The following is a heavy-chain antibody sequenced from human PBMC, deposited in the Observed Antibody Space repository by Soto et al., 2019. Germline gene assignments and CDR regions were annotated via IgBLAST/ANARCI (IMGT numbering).Heavy chain of an antibody. Sequence: PSETLSLTCTVSGGSISGYYWSWIRQPPGKGLEWIGYIFYRGNTLYNPSLQSRVTISVDTSKNQFFLGLTSVTAADTAVYYCTRHAIIPKLQYGMDVWGQGASVTVSS. CDR3: TRHAIIPKLQYGMDV. J-gene: IGHJ6*02. D-gene: IGHD1-1*01. V-gene: IGHV4-59*01. CDR1: GGSISGYY. CDR2: IFYRGNT.